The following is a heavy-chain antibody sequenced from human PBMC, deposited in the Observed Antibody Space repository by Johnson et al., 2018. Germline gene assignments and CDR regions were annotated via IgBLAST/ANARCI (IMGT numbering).Heavy chain of an antibody. CDR2: IYHSGAT. CDR3: AKDPLNGYGMFDY. D-gene: IGHD5-12*01. Sequence: QVQLQESGPGLVKPSEPLSLTCTVSGGSITSKHHYWGWIRQPPGKGLEWIGYIYHSGATYYNPSLKSRVDISVDTSKNQFSLNLNSVTAPDTAIYYCAKDPLNGYGMFDYWGQGTLVTVSS. CDR1: GGSITSKHHY. J-gene: IGHJ4*02. V-gene: IGHV4-39*07.